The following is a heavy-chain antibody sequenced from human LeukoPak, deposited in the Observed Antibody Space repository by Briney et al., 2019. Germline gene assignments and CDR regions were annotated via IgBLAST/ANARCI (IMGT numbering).Heavy chain of an antibody. CDR1: GGSISSYY. Sequence: PSETLSLTCTVSGGSISSYYWSWIRQPPGKGLEWIGYICDIRYTNYDPSLESRATISVDTSKNQFSLKLSSVTAADTAVYYCASTFSDNTGYHFDYWGQGTLVTVSS. CDR3: ASTFSDNTGYHFDY. V-gene: IGHV4-59*01. J-gene: IGHJ4*02. D-gene: IGHD3-22*01. CDR2: ICDIRYT.